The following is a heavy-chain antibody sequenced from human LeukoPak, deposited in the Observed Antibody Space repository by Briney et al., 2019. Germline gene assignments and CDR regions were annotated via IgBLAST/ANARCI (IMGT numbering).Heavy chain of an antibody. CDR2: IYTSGST. Sequence: SETLSLTCTVSGGSFSSGSYYWSWIRQPAGKGLEWIGRIYTSGSTNYNPSLKSRVTISVDTSKNQFSLKLSSVTAADTAVYYCARENIVGATIDYWGQGTLVTVSS. V-gene: IGHV4-61*02. J-gene: IGHJ4*02. D-gene: IGHD1-26*01. CDR1: GGSFSSGSYY. CDR3: ARENIVGATIDY.